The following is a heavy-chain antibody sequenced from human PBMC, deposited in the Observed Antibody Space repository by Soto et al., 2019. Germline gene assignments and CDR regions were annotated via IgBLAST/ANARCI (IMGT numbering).Heavy chain of an antibody. V-gene: IGHV1-3*01. Sequence: APVKGSCKASGYTFTSHAIYWVRQAPGQRLEWMGWMNADNGDTKYSQKFQGRVTITRDTSASTAYMELSSLTSEDTAVYYCARAASHPDYWGQGTLVTVSS. CDR1: GYTFTSHA. CDR2: MNADNGDT. CDR3: ARAASHPDY. J-gene: IGHJ4*02.